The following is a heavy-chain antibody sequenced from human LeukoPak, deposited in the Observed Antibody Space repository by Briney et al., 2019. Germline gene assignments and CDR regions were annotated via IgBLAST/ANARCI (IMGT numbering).Heavy chain of an antibody. CDR2: INDGDGNT. CDR1: GYTFITYA. J-gene: IGHJ4*02. CDR3: ARSYIVVVPAVYFDY. D-gene: IGHD2-2*01. V-gene: IGHV1-3*01. Sequence: ASVKVSCKTSGYTFITYAIQWVRQAPGQRLEWMGWINDGDGNTKFSQKFQGRVTITRDTSASSSYMELSSLRSEDTAVYYCARSYIVVVPAVYFDYWGQGTLVTISS.